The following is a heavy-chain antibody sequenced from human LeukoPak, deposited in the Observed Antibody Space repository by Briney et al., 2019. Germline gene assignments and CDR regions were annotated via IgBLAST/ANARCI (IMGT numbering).Heavy chain of an antibody. CDR2: IYSGGST. J-gene: IGHJ4*02. CDR1: GFTVSSNY. D-gene: IGHD3-22*01. CDR3: ATLPRGYYDSSGLDY. Sequence: PGGSLRLSCAASGFTVSSNYMSWVRQAPGKGLEWVSVIYSGGSTYYADSVKGRFTISRDNSKNTLYLQMNSLRAEDTAVYYCATLPRGYYDSSGLDYWGQGTLVTVSS. V-gene: IGHV3-66*01.